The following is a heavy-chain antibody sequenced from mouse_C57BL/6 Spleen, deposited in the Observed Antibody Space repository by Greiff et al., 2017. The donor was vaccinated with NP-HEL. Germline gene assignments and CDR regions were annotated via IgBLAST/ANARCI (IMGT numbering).Heavy chain of an antibody. CDR3: ARGGLRRGYFDY. Sequence: VQLQQPGAELVKPGTSVKMSCKASGYTFTSYWITWVKQRPGQGLEWIGDIYPGSGSTNYNEKFKSKATLTVDTSSSTAYMQLSSLTSEDSAVYYCARGGLRRGYFDYWGQGTTLTVSS. D-gene: IGHD2-4*01. V-gene: IGHV1-55*01. J-gene: IGHJ2*01. CDR2: IYPGSGST. CDR1: GYTFTSYW.